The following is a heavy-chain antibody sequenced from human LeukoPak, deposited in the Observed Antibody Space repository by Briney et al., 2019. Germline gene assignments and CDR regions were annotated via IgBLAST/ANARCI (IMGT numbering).Heavy chain of an antibody. CDR1: GFTFSSYG. CDR2: ISYDGSNK. Sequence: GGSLRLSCAASGFTFSSYGMHWVRQAPGKGLEWVAVISYDGSNKYYADSVKGRFTISRDNSKNTLYLQMNSLRAEDTAVYYCARELFDYDILTGYYTPSPPDYWGQGTLVTVSS. D-gene: IGHD3-9*01. J-gene: IGHJ4*02. V-gene: IGHV3-30*19. CDR3: ARELFDYDILTGYYTPSPPDY.